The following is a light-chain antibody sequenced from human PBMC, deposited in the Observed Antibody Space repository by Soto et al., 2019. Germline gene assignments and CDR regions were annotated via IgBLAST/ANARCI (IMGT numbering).Light chain of an antibody. CDR2: AAS. CDR3: QQYGTSPWT. J-gene: IGKJ1*01. CDR1: QSVGHNY. V-gene: IGKV3-20*01. Sequence: EIVLTQSPGTLSLSPGERATLSCRASQSVGHNYLAWYQQKPGQAPRLLIFAASSRATGIPDRFSGSGSGSDFTLTISRLETEDFAVYYCQQYGTSPWTFGQGTKVEVK.